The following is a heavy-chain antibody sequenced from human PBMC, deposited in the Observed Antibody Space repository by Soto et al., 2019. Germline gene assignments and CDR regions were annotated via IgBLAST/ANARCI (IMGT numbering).Heavy chain of an antibody. J-gene: IGHJ4*02. CDR1: GGSFSGYY. CDR2: INHSGST. D-gene: IGHD3-3*01. CDR3: ARSPLYYDFWSGYGDGNFDY. Sequence: PSETLSLTCAVYGGSFSGYYWSWIRQPPGKGLEWIGEINHSGSTNYNPSLKSRVTISVDMSKNQFSLKLSSVTAADTAVYYCARSPLYYDFWSGYGDGNFDYWGQGTLVTVSS. V-gene: IGHV4-34*01.